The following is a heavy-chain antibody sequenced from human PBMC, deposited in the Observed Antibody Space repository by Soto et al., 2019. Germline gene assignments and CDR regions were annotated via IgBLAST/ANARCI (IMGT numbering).Heavy chain of an antibody. Sequence: GASVKVSCKASRGTFSNSAISWVRQAPGQGLEWMGVIIPIFRAAVYTQRFQGRVTITADESTSTAYMELSSLRSEDTAVYYCARDSRTTFADSGTFFDSWGQGTPVTVSS. CDR2: IIPIFRAA. V-gene: IGHV1-69*13. J-gene: IGHJ4*02. D-gene: IGHD2-2*01. CDR3: ARDSRTTFADSGTFFDS. CDR1: RGTFSNSA.